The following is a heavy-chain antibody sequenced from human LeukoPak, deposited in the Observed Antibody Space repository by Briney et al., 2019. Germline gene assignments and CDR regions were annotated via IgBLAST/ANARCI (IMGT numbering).Heavy chain of an antibody. D-gene: IGHD3-22*01. Sequence: GGSLRLFCAASGFTFSTYEMNWVRQAPGKGLEWVSYISSSGSTIYYADSVKGRFTISRDNAENSLYLQMNSLRAEDTAIYYCVVITWDYWGQGTLVTVSS. CDR2: ISSSGSTI. V-gene: IGHV3-48*03. CDR1: GFTFSTYE. J-gene: IGHJ4*02. CDR3: VVITWDY.